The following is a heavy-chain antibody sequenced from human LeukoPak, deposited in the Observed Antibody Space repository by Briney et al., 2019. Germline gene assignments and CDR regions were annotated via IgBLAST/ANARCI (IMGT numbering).Heavy chain of an antibody. V-gene: IGHV4-59*08. J-gene: IGHJ4*02. Sequence: SETLSLTCTVSGGSISSYYWSWIRQPPGKGLEWIGYIYYSGSTNYNPSLKSRVTISVDTSKNQFSLKLSSVTAADTAVYYCARTMYSSSWYTPKLSYYFDYWGQGTLVTVSS. CDR1: GGSISSYY. CDR2: IYYSGST. D-gene: IGHD6-13*01. CDR3: ARTMYSSSWYTPKLSYYFDY.